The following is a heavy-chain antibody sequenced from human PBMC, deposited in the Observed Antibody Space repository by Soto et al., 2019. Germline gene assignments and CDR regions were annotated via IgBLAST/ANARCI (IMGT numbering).Heavy chain of an antibody. V-gene: IGHV4-30-2*01. CDR1: GGSISSGGYS. CDR3: ASRRAGYNHYGY. Sequence: PSETLSLTCAVSGGSISSGGYSWSWIRQPPGKGLEWIGYIYHSGSTYYNPSLKSRVTISGDRSKNQFSLKLSSVTAADTAVYYCASRRAGYNHYGYWGQGTLVTVSS. D-gene: IGHD4-4*01. J-gene: IGHJ4*02. CDR2: IYHSGST.